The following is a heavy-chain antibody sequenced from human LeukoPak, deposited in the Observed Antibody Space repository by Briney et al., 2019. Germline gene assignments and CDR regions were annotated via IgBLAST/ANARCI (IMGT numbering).Heavy chain of an antibody. CDR1: GGTVSRYP. CDR3: ARDRPGRYCSTISCYSASPFDP. V-gene: IGHV1-69*13. CDR2: IIPIFGTA. Sequence: ASVKVSCKASGGTVSRYPISWVRQAPGQGLEWMGWIIPIFGTANYAQKFQGRVTITADESTSTAYMELSSLRSEDTAVYYWARDRPGRYCSTISCYSASPFDPWGQGTLVTVSS. D-gene: IGHD2-2*02. J-gene: IGHJ5*02.